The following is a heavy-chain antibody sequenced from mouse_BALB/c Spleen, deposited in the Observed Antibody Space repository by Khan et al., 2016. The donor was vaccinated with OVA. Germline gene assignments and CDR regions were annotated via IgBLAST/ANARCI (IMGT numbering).Heavy chain of an antibody. Sequence: QIQLVQSGPELKKPGETVKISCKASGYTFTNSGMNWVKQAPGKGLKWMGWINTNTGEPPYAEEFKGRLAFSLETSASTAYLQINNLKNEDTATYFWARSRWLQPAMDYWGQGTSVTVSS. CDR3: ARSRWLQPAMDY. V-gene: IGHV9-3*02. CDR2: INTNTGEP. J-gene: IGHJ4*01. CDR1: GYTFTNSG. D-gene: IGHD2-2*01.